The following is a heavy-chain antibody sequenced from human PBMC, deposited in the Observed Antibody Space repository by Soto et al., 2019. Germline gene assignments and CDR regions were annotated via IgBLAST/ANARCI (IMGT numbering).Heavy chain of an antibody. CDR3: ARGFKLDSRGIATEHFQH. CDR2: IIPIFGTA. V-gene: IGHV1-69*12. D-gene: IGHD3-22*01. J-gene: IGHJ1*01. Sequence: QVQLVQSGAEVKKPGSSVKVSCKASGGTFSSYAISWVRQAPGQGLEWMGGIIPIFGTANYAQMFQGRVTITADESPSTAYMELSNLRAEDTAVYYCARGFKLDSRGIATEHFQHWGQGTLVTVSS. CDR1: GGTFSSYA.